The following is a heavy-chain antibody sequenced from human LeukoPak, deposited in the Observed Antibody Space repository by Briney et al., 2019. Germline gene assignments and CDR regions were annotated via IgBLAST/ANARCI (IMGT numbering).Heavy chain of an antibody. Sequence: GGSLRLSCAASGFTFSSYGMSWVRQAPGKGLEWVSAISGGVGSTYYADSVKGRFTISRDNSKNTLYLQMNSLRAEDTAVYYCAKAQQLVPYYFDYWGQGTLVTVSS. CDR3: AKAQQLVPYYFDY. J-gene: IGHJ4*02. V-gene: IGHV3-23*01. CDR1: GFTFSSYG. D-gene: IGHD6-13*01. CDR2: ISGGVGST.